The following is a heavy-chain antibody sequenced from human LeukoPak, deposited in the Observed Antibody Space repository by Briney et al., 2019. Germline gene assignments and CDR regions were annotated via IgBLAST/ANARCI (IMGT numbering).Heavy chain of an antibody. CDR3: VRNLAVAGTCFDS. J-gene: IGHJ4*02. D-gene: IGHD6-19*01. CDR2: IKQDGSDR. CDR1: GFTFSSYW. V-gene: IGHV3-7*03. Sequence: GGSLRLSCAASGFTFSSYWMHWVRQAPGTGLEWVANIKQDGSDRNYVASVRGRFTISRDNAESSLYLQMNSLRAEDTAVYYCVRNLAVAGTCFDSWGQGTLVTVSS.